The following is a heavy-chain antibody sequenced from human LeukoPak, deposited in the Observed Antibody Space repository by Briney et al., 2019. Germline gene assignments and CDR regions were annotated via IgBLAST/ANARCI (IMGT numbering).Heavy chain of an antibody. D-gene: IGHD2-15*01. V-gene: IGHV3-9*01. J-gene: IGHJ3*02. CDR3: AKELVVVAATHAFDI. Sequence: PGGSLRLSCAASGFTFDDYAMHWVRQAPGKGLEWVSGISWNSGSIGYADSVKGRFTISRDNAKNSLYLQMNSLRAEDTALYYCAKELVVVAATHAFDIWGQGTMVTVSS. CDR1: GFTFDDYA. CDR2: ISWNSGSI.